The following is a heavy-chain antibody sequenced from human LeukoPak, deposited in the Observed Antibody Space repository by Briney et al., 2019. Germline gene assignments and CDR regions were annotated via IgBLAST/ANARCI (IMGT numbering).Heavy chain of an antibody. Sequence: GGSLRLSCAASGFTFSSYAMSWVRQAPGKGLEWASAISGSGGSTYYADSVKGRFTISRDNSKNTLYLQMNSLRAEDTAVYYCAKSGGWTPSTPPDYWGQGTLVTVSS. J-gene: IGHJ4*02. CDR1: GFTFSSYA. CDR2: ISGSGGST. V-gene: IGHV3-23*01. CDR3: AKSGGWTPSTPPDY. D-gene: IGHD2-15*01.